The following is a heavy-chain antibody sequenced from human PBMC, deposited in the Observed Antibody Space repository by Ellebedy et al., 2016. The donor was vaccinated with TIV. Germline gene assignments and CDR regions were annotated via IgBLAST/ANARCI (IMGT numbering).Heavy chain of an antibody. CDR2: IYYSGST. CDR3: ARGLYSGSYHSGYFDL. Sequence: GSLRLSCTVSGDSISSYYWSWIRQPPGKGLEWIGYIYYSGSTNYNPSLKSRVTISVDTSKNQFSLKVTSVTAADTAVYYCARGLYSGSYHSGYFDLWGRGTLVTVSS. D-gene: IGHD1-26*01. J-gene: IGHJ2*01. V-gene: IGHV4-59*12. CDR1: GDSISSYY.